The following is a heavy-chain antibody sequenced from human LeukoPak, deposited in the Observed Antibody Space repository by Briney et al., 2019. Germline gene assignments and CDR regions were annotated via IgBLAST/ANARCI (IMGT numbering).Heavy chain of an antibody. CDR3: ARDGAWGSGSYFLVVSALDY. J-gene: IGHJ4*02. CDR2: INPNSGGA. CDR1: GYTFTGYY. Sequence: ASVKVSCKASGYTFTGYYMHWVRQAPGQGLEWMGWINPNSGGANYAQKFQGRVTVTRDTSISTAYMELSRLRSDDTAVYYCARDGAWGSGSYFLVVSALDYWGQGTLVTVSS. D-gene: IGHD1-26*01. V-gene: IGHV1-2*02.